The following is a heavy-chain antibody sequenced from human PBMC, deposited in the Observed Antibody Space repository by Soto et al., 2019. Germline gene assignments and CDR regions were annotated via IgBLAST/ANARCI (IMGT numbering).Heavy chain of an antibody. V-gene: IGHV4-39*01. CDR3: ATNDYVWGSYFFEY. J-gene: IGHJ4*02. D-gene: IGHD3-16*01. Sequence: SETLSLTCTVSGGSISSSSYYWGWIRQPPGKGLEWIGSIYYSGSTYYNPSLKSRVTISVDTSKNQFSLKLSSVTAADTAVYYCATNDYVWGSYFFEYWGQGTLVTVSS. CDR2: IYYSGST. CDR1: GGSISSSSYY.